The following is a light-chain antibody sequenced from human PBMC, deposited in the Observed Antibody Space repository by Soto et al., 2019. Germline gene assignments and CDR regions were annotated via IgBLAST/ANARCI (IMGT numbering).Light chain of an antibody. CDR1: QSISSW. CDR3: QQYNSYPGLT. CDR2: KAS. Sequence: DIQMTQSPSTLSASVGDRVTITCRASQSISSWLAWYQQKPGKAPKLLIYKASSLESGVPSRFSGSGSGTEFTLTISSLQPDDFETYYCQQYNSYPGLTFGGGTKVEIK. V-gene: IGKV1-5*03. J-gene: IGKJ4*01.